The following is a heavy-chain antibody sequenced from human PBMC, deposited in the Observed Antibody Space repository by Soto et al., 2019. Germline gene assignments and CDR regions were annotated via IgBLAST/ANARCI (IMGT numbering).Heavy chain of an antibody. V-gene: IGHV3-23*01. CDR3: EKIDPHISTSPRYFDS. Sequence: GGSLRLSCATSGFIFRIYDMSWVRQAPGKGLEWVSGISPTGGTTYYADSVKGRFTISRDNSGHTLFLTLKSLRVDDTAIYYCEKIDPHISTSPRYFDSWGPGALVTVSS. J-gene: IGHJ4*03. CDR2: ISPTGGTT. D-gene: IGHD3-3*02. CDR1: GFIFRIYD.